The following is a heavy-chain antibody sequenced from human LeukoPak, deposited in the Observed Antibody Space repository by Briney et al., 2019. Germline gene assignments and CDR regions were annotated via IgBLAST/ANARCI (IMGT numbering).Heavy chain of an antibody. D-gene: IGHD3-10*01. V-gene: IGHV4-4*07. CDR1: GGSISDYY. J-gene: IGHJ3*02. CDR2: IYTSGST. Sequence: PSETLSLTCTVSGGSISDYYWSWIRQPPGKRLEWIGRIYTSGSTNYIPSLKSRVTMSVDTSKNQFSLKLSSVTAADTAVYYCARETYYYGSGSYAFDIWGQGTMVTVSS. CDR3: ARETYYYGSGSYAFDI.